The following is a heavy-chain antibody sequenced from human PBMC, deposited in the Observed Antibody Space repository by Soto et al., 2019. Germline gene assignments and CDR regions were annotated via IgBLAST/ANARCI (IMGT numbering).Heavy chain of an antibody. J-gene: IGHJ6*03. CDR2: IYYSGST. Sequence: TSETLSLTCTVSGGSISSYYWSWSRQPPGKGLEWIGYIYYSGSTNYNPSLKSRVTISVDTSKNQFSLKLSSVTAADTAVYYCARDQRGYCSGGSCYSFYMDVWGKGTTVTVS. CDR3: ARDQRGYCSGGSCYSFYMDV. V-gene: IGHV4-59*01. CDR1: GGSISSYY. D-gene: IGHD2-15*01.